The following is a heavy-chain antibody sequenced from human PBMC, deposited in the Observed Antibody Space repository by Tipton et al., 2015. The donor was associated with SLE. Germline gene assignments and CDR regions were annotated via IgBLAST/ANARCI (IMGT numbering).Heavy chain of an antibody. CDR2: ISYDGSNK. CDR3: ARDPDIVVVPAVGYFDY. CDR1: GFTFSSYA. J-gene: IGHJ4*02. D-gene: IGHD2-2*01. Sequence: SLRLSCAASGFTFSSYAMHWVRQAPGKGLEWVAVISYDGSNKYYADSVKGRFTISRDNSKNTLYLQMNSLRAEDTAVYYCARDPDIVVVPAVGYFDYWGQGTLVTVSS. V-gene: IGHV3-30-3*01.